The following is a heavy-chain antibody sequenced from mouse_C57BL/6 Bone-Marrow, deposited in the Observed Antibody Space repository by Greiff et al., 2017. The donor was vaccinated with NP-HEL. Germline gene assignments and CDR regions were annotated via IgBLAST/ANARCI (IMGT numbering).Heavy chain of an antibody. D-gene: IGHD1-1*01. Sequence: QVQLQQPGAELVRPGTSVKLSCKASGYTFTSYWMHWVKQRPGQGLEWIGVIDPSDSYTNYNQKFKGKATLTVDTSSSTAYMQLSSLTSDDSAVYYCAYYYGSSYDAYWGQGTLVTVSA. CDR2: IDPSDSYT. CDR1: GYTFTSYW. CDR3: AYYYGSSYDAY. J-gene: IGHJ3*01. V-gene: IGHV1-59*01.